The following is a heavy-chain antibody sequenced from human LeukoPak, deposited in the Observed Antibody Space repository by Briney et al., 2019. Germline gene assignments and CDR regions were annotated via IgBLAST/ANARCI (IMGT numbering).Heavy chain of an antibody. V-gene: IGHV3-11*04. Sequence: GGSLRLSCAASGFTFSDYYMSWIRQAPGKGLEWVSYISSSGSTIYYADPVKGRFTISRDNAKNSLYLQMNSLRAEDTAVYYCARALWFGELFFDYWGQGTLVTVSS. D-gene: IGHD3-10*01. CDR2: ISSSGSTI. CDR3: ARALWFGELFFDY. J-gene: IGHJ4*02. CDR1: GFTFSDYY.